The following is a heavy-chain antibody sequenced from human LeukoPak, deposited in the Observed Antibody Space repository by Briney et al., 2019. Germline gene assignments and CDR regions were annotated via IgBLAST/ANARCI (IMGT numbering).Heavy chain of an antibody. CDR3: ARRSGYTYGSVDFDY. CDR1: GASTSSSPYY. J-gene: IGHJ4*02. Sequence: SETLSLTCIVSGASTSSSPYYWGWIRQPPGKGLEWIGSIYYSGSPYYNPSLKSRVTLSVDTSNNQLSLKVSSVTAADAAVYYCARRSGYTYGSVDFDYWGQGILVTVSS. D-gene: IGHD5-18*01. V-gene: IGHV4-39*01. CDR2: IYYSGSP.